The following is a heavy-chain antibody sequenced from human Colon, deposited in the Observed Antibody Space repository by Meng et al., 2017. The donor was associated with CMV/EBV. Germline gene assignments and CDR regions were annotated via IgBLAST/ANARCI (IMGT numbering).Heavy chain of an antibody. V-gene: IGHV3-53*01. Sequence: GGSLRLSCAASGFSVSGYYMSWVRQAPGKGLEWVSVIFSDASTLSIQAVAGRFTVSRDTLRNTVYLQMNSLRVDDTAVYYCAREPVDGEGFDPWGQGALVTVSS. CDR2: IFSDAST. J-gene: IGHJ5*02. CDR1: GFSVSGYY. CDR3: AREPVDGEGFDP.